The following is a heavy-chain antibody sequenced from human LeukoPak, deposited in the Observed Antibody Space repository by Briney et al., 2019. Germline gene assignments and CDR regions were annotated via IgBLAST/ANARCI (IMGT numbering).Heavy chain of an antibody. CDR1: GFTFSSYW. J-gene: IGHJ4*02. CDR2: IKQDGSEK. D-gene: IGHD6-6*01. Sequence: PGGSVRLSCAASGFTFSSYWMSWVRQAPGKGLEWVANIKQDGSEKYYVDSVKGRFAISRDNAKNSLYLQMNSLRAEDTAVYYCARELEYSSSPGVNDYWGQGTLVTVSS. CDR3: ARELEYSSSPGVNDY. V-gene: IGHV3-7*01.